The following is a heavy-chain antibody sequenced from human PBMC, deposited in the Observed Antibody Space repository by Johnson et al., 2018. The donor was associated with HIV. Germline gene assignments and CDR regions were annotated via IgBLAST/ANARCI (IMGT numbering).Heavy chain of an antibody. V-gene: IGHV3-30-3*01. CDR3: TSEWDIVATISPDAFDI. CDR2: ISYDGSNK. J-gene: IGHJ3*02. Sequence: QVQLVESGGGVVQPGRSLKLSCAASGFTFSSYAMHWVRQAPGKGLDWVAVISYDGSNKYYADSVKGRFTISRDNSKNTLYLQMNSLRAEDTAVYYCTSEWDIVATISPDAFDIWGQGTMVTVSS. D-gene: IGHD5-12*01. CDR1: GFTFSSYA.